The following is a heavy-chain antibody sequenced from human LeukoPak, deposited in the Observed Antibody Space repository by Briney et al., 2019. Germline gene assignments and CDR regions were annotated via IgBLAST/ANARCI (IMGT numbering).Heavy chain of an antibody. V-gene: IGHV1-58*02. CDR1: GFTFTSSA. CDR2: IVVGSSNT. J-gene: IGHJ4*02. D-gene: IGHD2-2*01. Sequence: SVKVSCKASGFTFTSSAMQWVRQARGQRLEWIGWIVVGSSNTNYAQKFQERVTITRDMSTSTAYMELSSLRSEDTAVYYCAAEPPGSSDQGLDYWGQGTLVTVSS. CDR3: AAEPPGSSDQGLDY.